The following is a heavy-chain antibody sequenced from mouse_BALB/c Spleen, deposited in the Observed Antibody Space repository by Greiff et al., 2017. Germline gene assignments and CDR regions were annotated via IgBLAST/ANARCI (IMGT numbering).Heavy chain of an antibody. D-gene: IGHD3-2*01. CDR1: GFTFSSYA. Sequence: EVMLVESGGGLVKPGGSLKLSCAASGFTFSSYAMSWVRQTPEKRLEWVATISSGGSYTYYPDSVKGRFTISRDNAKNTLYLQMSSLRSEDTAMYYCARSGQLGLFDYWGQGTTLTVSS. J-gene: IGHJ2*01. CDR2: ISSGGSYT. CDR3: ARSGQLGLFDY. V-gene: IGHV5-9-1*01.